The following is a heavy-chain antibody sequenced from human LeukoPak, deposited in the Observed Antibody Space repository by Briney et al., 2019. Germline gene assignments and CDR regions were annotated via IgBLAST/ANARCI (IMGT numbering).Heavy chain of an antibody. Sequence: ASVKVSCKVSGYTLTELSMHWVRQAPGQGLEWMGRINPNSGGTNYAQKFQGRVTMTRDTSISTAYMELSRLRSDDTAVYYCARDRITMVRGVITPRPDWFDPWGQGTLVTVSS. J-gene: IGHJ5*02. CDR1: GYTLTELS. CDR2: INPNSGGT. D-gene: IGHD3-10*01. V-gene: IGHV1-2*06. CDR3: ARDRITMVRGVITPRPDWFDP.